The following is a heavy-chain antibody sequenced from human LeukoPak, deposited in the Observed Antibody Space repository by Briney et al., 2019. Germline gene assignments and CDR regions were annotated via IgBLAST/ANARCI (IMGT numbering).Heavy chain of an antibody. V-gene: IGHV3-30*18. Sequence: PGGSLRLSCAASGFTFSSYGMPWVRQAPGKGLEWVAVISYDGSNKYYADSVKGRFTISRDNSKNTLYLQMNSLRAEDTAVYYCAKGPSRAYCSSTSCLYFDYWGQGTLVTVSS. CDR2: ISYDGSNK. D-gene: IGHD2-2*01. J-gene: IGHJ4*02. CDR3: AKGPSRAYCSSTSCLYFDY. CDR1: GFTFSSYG.